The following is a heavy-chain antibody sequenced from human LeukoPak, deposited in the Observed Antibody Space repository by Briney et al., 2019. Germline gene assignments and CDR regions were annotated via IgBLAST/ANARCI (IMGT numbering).Heavy chain of an antibody. CDR1: GFTFSSYS. J-gene: IGHJ2*01. CDR3: ARYSYGSYWYFDL. Sequence: PGGSLRLSCAASGFTFSSYSMNWVRQAPGKGLEWVSSISSSSSYIYYADSVKGRFTISRDNAKNSLHLQMNSLRAEDTAVYYCARYSYGSYWYFDLWGRGTLVTVSS. D-gene: IGHD5-18*01. CDR2: ISSSSSYI. V-gene: IGHV3-21*01.